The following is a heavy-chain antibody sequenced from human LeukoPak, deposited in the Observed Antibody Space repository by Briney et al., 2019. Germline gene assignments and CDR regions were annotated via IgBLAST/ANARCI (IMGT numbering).Heavy chain of an antibody. CDR3: ASTPSGSYVPGWFDP. CDR2: ISSSSSTI. J-gene: IGHJ5*02. CDR1: GFTFSSYS. D-gene: IGHD1-26*01. Sequence: GGSLRLSCAASGFTFSSYSMNWVRQAPGKGLEWVSYISSSSSTIYYADSVKGRFTISRDNAKNSLYLQMNSLRAEDTAVYYCASTPSGSYVPGWFDPWGQGTLVTVSS. V-gene: IGHV3-48*04.